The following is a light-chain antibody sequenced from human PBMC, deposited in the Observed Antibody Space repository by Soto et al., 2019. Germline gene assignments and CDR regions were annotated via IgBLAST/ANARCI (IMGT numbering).Light chain of an antibody. J-gene: IGKJ5*01. CDR1: QSVSSSY. CDR2: GAS. Sequence: EIVLTQSPGTLSLSPGERATLSCRASQSVSSSYLAWYQQKPGQAPRLIISGASSRATGIPDRFSGSGSGTDFTLTISRLVPEDFAVYYCQQYGNSLSITFGQGTRLEIK. CDR3: QQYGNSLSIT. V-gene: IGKV3-20*01.